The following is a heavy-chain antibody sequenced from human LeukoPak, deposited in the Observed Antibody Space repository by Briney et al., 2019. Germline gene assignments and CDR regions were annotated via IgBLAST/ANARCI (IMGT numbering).Heavy chain of an antibody. D-gene: IGHD4-23*01. Sequence: GGSLRLSCAASGFTVSSNYMTWVRQAPGKGLEWVSVIYKNAITYYADTVKGRFTISRDNSKNMLYLQMNSLRAEDTAVYYCAGDYGGSSPFDYWGQGTLVTVSS. CDR1: GFTVSSNY. CDR3: AGDYGGSSPFDY. CDR2: IYKNAIT. J-gene: IGHJ4*02. V-gene: IGHV3-53*01.